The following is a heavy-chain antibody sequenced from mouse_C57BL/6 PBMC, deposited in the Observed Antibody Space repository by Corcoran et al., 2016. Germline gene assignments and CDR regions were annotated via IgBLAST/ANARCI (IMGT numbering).Heavy chain of an antibody. CDR2: INTYSGVP. V-gene: IGHV9-3*01. J-gene: IGHJ1*03. CDR1: GDTFTTYG. CDR3: ARRYGSSYWYFDV. Sequence: QIQLVQSGPELKKPGETVKISSKASGDTFTTYGMSWVKQAPGKGLKGMGWINTYSGVPTYADDFKGRFAFSLETSASTAYLQINNLKNEDTATYFCARRYGSSYWYFDVWGTGTTVTVSS. D-gene: IGHD1-1*01.